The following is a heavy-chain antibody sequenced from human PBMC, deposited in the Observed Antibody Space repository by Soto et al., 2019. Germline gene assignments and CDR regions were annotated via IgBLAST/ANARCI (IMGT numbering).Heavy chain of an antibody. CDR2: ISYDGSNK. CDR1: GFTFSSYG. D-gene: IGHD4-17*01. Sequence: QVQLVESGGGVVQPGRSLRLSCAASGFTFSSYGMHWVRQAPGKGLEWVAVISYDGSNKYYADSVKGRFTISRDNSKNPLYLQMHGLRAEDTAVYYCAKEYGDYGEGYVWGQGTTVTVSS. V-gene: IGHV3-30*18. CDR3: AKEYGDYGEGYV. J-gene: IGHJ6*02.